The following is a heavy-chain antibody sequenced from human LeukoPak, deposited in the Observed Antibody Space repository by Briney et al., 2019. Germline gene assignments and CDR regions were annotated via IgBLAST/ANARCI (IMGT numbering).Heavy chain of an antibody. J-gene: IGHJ3*02. CDR2: VFINGNS. CDR1: GGSMNNYY. CDR3: ARQGLYYYDSSGPDAFDI. D-gene: IGHD3-22*01. V-gene: IGHV4-4*07. Sequence: SETLSLTCTVSGGSMNNYYWSWIRHPAGRGLEWIGRVFINGNSDYSPSLKSRLTLSVDTSQNQFSLKLTSLTAADTAVYYCARQGLYYYDSSGPDAFDIWGQGTMVTVSS.